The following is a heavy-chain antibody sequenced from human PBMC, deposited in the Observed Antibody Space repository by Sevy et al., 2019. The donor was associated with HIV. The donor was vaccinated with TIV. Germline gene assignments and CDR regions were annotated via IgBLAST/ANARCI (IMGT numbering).Heavy chain of an antibody. CDR1: GFTFSTYS. J-gene: IGHJ4*02. D-gene: IGHD1-26*01. V-gene: IGHV3-21*01. CDR2: ISSGGSYI. CDR3: ARVPDSGTYLSLTLTAEFGVDY. Sequence: GGSLRLSCVVSGFTFSTYSMSWVRQAPGKGLEWVSSISSGGSYIYYAASVKGRFTISRDNAKNSLYLQMNSLRAEDTAVYYGARVPDSGTYLSLTLTAEFGVDYWGQGTLVTVSS.